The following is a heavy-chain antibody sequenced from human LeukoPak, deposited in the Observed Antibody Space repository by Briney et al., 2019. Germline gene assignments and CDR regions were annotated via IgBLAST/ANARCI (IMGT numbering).Heavy chain of an antibody. Sequence: GGSLRLSCAATGFTFSSFSMHWVRQAPGKGLEWVAVISYDGSNKYYADSVKGRFAISRDNSKNTLYLQMNSLRTEDTAVYYCARELGGYDAYWGQGTLVTVSS. CDR2: ISYDGSNK. J-gene: IGHJ4*02. CDR3: ARELGGYDAY. CDR1: GFTFSSFS. V-gene: IGHV3-30*03. D-gene: IGHD5-12*01.